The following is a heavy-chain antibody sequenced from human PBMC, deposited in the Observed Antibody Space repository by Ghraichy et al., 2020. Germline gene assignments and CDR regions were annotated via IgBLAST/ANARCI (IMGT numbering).Heavy chain of an antibody. CDR2: IWYDGSNK. D-gene: IGHD1-26*01. J-gene: IGHJ4*02. V-gene: IGHV3-33*01. Sequence: GGSLRLSCAASGFTFSSYGMHWVRQAPGKGLEWVAVIWYDGSNKYYADSVKGRFTISRDNSKNTLYLQMNSLRAEDTAVYYCARGSRLRRGSYSLGYWGQGTLVTVSS. CDR3: ARGSRLRRGSYSLGY. CDR1: GFTFSSYG.